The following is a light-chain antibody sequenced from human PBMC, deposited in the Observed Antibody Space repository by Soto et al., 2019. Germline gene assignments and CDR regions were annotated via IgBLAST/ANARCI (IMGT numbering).Light chain of an antibody. J-gene: IGKJ5*01. CDR2: DAS. Sequence: EIVLTQSPATVSLAPLEIATLSFMASQSVSSYLAWYQQKPGQAPRLLIYDASNRATGIPARFSGSGSGTDFTLTISSLEPEDFAVYYCQQYNNWPITFGQGTRLEIK. CDR1: QSVSSY. V-gene: IGKV3-11*01. CDR3: QQYNNWPIT.